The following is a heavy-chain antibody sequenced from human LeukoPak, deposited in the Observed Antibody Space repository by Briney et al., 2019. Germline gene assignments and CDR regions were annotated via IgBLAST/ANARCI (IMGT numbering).Heavy chain of an antibody. J-gene: IGHJ4*02. Sequence: GRSLRLSCAASGFTFRNYAMHWVRLAPGKGLEWVAFISYDGNDKYYADSVKGRFTISRDNSKNTLYLQMNSLRAEDTAVYYCAKDEPGSYSPSDYWGQGTLVTVSS. CDR3: AKDEPGSYSPSDY. D-gene: IGHD3-10*01. CDR1: GFTFRNYA. CDR2: ISYDGNDK. V-gene: IGHV3-30*18.